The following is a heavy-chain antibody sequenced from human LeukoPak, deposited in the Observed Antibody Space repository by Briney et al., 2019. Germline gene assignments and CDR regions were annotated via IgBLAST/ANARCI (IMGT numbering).Heavy chain of an antibody. V-gene: IGHV4-34*01. Sequence: SETLSLTCAVYGGSFSGYYWSWIRQPPGEGLEWIGEINHSGSTNYNPSLKSRVTISVDTSKNQFSLRLSSVTAADTAVYYCARGGRSYFQSNFDYWGQGAQVTVSS. CDR3: ARGGRSYFQSNFDY. D-gene: IGHD1-26*01. CDR1: GGSFSGYY. CDR2: INHSGST. J-gene: IGHJ4*02.